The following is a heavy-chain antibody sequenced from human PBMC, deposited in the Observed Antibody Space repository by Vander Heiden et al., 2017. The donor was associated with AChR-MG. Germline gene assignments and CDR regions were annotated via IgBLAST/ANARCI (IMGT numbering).Heavy chain of an antibody. Sequence: QVQLVQSGAEVKKPGSSVKVSCKASGGTFSSYAISWVRQAPGQGLEWMGGIIPIFGTANYAQKFQGRVTITADKSTSTAYMELSSLRSEDTAVYYCARDPPLNWGSRPNYYYMDVWGKGTTVTVSS. CDR1: GGTFSSYA. D-gene: IGHD7-27*01. J-gene: IGHJ6*03. CDR3: ARDPPLNWGSRPNYYYMDV. CDR2: IIPIFGTA. V-gene: IGHV1-69*06.